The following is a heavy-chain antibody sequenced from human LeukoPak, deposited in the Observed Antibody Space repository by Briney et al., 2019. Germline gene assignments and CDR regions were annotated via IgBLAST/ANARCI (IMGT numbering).Heavy chain of an antibody. CDR1: GGSFSGYY. V-gene: IGHV4-34*01. J-gene: IGHJ4*02. CDR3: ATSHQTDYYDSSGYGFDY. CDR2: IDHSGST. D-gene: IGHD3-22*01. Sequence: SETLSLTCAVYGGSFSGYYWSWIRQPPGKGLEWIGEIDHSGSTNYNPSLKRRVTMSVDTSKNQFSLKLSSVTAADTAVYYCATSHQTDYYDSSGYGFDYWGQGTLVTVSS.